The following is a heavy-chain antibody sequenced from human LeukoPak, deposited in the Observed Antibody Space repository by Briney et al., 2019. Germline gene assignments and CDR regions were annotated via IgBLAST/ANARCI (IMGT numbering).Heavy chain of an antibody. CDR3: ARVDGSGSYYGYRGVLDY. CDR2: IYYSGST. D-gene: IGHD3-10*01. V-gene: IGHV4-39*01. Sequence: PSETLSLTCTVSGGSINSRSDYWGWIRQPPGKGLEWIGSIYYSGSTHYNPSLKSRVTMSIDTSKNQFSLKLSSVTAADTAVYYCARVDGSGSYYGYRGVLDYWGQGTLVTVSS. CDR1: GGSINSRSDY. J-gene: IGHJ4*02.